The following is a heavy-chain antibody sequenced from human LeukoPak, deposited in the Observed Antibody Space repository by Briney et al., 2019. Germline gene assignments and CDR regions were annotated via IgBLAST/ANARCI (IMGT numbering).Heavy chain of an antibody. CDR2: IYTSGTT. D-gene: IGHD4-17*01. V-gene: IGHV4-61*02. CDR3: ARGWHGDYCYYYYMDV. Sequence: SQTLSLTCTVSGVSISSGNYYYGWLPQPAGKGLEWLGRIYTSGTTNYNHSLKSRVTISVDTSKNQFSLKLSSVTAADTAVYYCARGWHGDYCYYYYMDVWGKGTTVTVSS. J-gene: IGHJ6*03. CDR1: GVSISSGNYY.